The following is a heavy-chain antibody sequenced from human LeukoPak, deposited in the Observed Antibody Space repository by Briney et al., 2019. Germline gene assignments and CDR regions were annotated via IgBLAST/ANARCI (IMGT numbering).Heavy chain of an antibody. Sequence: GGSLRLSCIASGFSFSSHLMHWVRQVPGKGLVWVSRIDSDGSKTDYADSVKGRFTFSRDNARNTLYLQMNSLRAEDTAVYYCVRLSSGFYGLIDHWGQGTLVTVSS. D-gene: IGHD3-22*01. CDR3: VRLSSGFYGLIDH. J-gene: IGHJ4*02. V-gene: IGHV3-74*01. CDR2: IDSDGSKT. CDR1: GFSFSSHL.